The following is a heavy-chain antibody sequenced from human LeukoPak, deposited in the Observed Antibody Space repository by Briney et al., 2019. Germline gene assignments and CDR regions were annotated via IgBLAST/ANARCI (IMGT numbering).Heavy chain of an antibody. Sequence: SETLSLTCTVSGGSISNSSYYWSWLRQPPGKGLEWIGEINHSGSTNYNPSLKSRVTITVDTSKNQFSLKLSSVTAADTAVYYCAAAGELFGYWGQGTLVTVSS. CDR2: INHSGST. CDR3: AAAGELFGY. J-gene: IGHJ4*02. V-gene: IGHV4-39*07. CDR1: GGSISNSSYY. D-gene: IGHD3-10*01.